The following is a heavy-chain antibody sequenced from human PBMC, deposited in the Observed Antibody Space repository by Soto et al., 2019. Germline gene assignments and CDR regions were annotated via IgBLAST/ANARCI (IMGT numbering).Heavy chain of an antibody. J-gene: IGHJ5*02. CDR3: AGTRGDVLVP. V-gene: IGHV4-34*01. CDR1: GGSFSGYY. CDR2: INHSGST. Sequence: QVQLQQWGAGLLKPSETLSLTCAVYGGSFSGYYWSWIRQPPGKGLEWIGEINHSGSTNYNPYLKSRVTISVDTSKNQFSLKLSSVTAADTAGYYCAGTRGDVLVPWGQGTLVTVSS. D-gene: IGHD3-16*01.